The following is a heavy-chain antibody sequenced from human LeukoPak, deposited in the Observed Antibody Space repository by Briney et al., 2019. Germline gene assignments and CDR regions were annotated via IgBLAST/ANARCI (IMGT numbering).Heavy chain of an antibody. CDR3: ARGRVYSSIRRGDCFRT. Sequence: PSETLSLTCAVDGGSFSGYYWSWIRQPPGQGLEWIGEINHSGSTNYNPSLKSRVTISVDTSKNQFSLKLSSVTAADTAVYYCARGRVYSSIRRGDCFRTWGQGTLVTVSS. D-gene: IGHD2-21*02. J-gene: IGHJ5*02. V-gene: IGHV4-34*01. CDR2: INHSGST. CDR1: GGSFSGYY.